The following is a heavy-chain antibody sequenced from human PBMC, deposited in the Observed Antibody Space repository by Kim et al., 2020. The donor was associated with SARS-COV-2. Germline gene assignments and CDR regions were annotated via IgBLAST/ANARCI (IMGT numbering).Heavy chain of an antibody. D-gene: IGHD3-22*01. J-gene: IGHJ4*02. Sequence: ASVKVSCKVSGYTLTELSMHWGRQAPGKGLEWMGGFDPEDGETIYAQKFQGRVTMTEDTSTDTAYMELSSLRSEDTAVYYCATLDSSGYYQEYYFDYWGQRTLVTVSS. CDR3: ATLDSSGYYQEYYFDY. CDR2: FDPEDGET. V-gene: IGHV1-24*01. CDR1: GYTLTELS.